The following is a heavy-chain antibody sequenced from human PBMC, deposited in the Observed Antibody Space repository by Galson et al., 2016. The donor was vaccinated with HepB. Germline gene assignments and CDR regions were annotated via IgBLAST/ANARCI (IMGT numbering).Heavy chain of an antibody. J-gene: IGHJ4*02. CDR3: AREPHDFGDYGVDY. CDR2: ISSSSSYI. D-gene: IGHD4-17*01. CDR1: GFTFSSYE. V-gene: IGHV3-21*01. Sequence: SLRLSCAASGFTFSSYEMNWVRQAPGKGLEWVSYISSSSSYISYADSVKGRFTISRDNAKNSLYLQLNSLRAEDTAVYYCAREPHDFGDYGVDYWGQGTLVTVSP.